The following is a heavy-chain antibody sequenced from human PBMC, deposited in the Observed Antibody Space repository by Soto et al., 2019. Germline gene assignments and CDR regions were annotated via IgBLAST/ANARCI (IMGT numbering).Heavy chain of an antibody. D-gene: IGHD4-4*01. J-gene: IGHJ4*02. CDR1: GDSVSNNRDA. CDR3: ARDPPYSASILDY. CDR2: TYYRSGWFY. V-gene: IGHV6-1*01. Sequence: QVELQQSGPGLVQPSQTLSLTCAVSGDSVSNNRDAWNWIRQSPSRVLEWLGRTYYRSGWFYHYAGSLAGRITIHVDPSKNPFSLQLTSATPGDTAVYYCARDPPYSASILDYWGQGSLVTVSS.